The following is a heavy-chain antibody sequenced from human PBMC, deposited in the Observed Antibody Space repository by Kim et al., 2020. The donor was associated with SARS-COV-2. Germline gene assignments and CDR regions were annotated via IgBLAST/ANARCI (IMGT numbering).Heavy chain of an antibody. V-gene: IGHV3-21*01. Sequence: GGSLRLSCAASGFTFSSYSMNWVRQAPGKGLEWVSSITSSSSYIYYADSVKGRFTISRDNAKNSLYLQMNSLRAEDTAVYYCARDWWGELLWVGELPYYYDGMDVWGQGTTVTVSS. CDR1: GFTFSSYS. CDR2: ITSSSSYI. CDR3: ARDWWGELLWVGELPYYYDGMDV. D-gene: IGHD3-10*01. J-gene: IGHJ6*02.